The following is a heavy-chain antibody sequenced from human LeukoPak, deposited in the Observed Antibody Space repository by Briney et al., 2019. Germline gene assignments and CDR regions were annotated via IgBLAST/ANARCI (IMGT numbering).Heavy chain of an antibody. V-gene: IGHV4-39*07. J-gene: IGHJ6*02. CDR2: IYYSGST. D-gene: IGHD4-17*01. Sequence: PSETLSLTCTVSGDSLSSSPYYWGWIRQPPGKGLEWIGSIYYSGSTYYNPSLKSRVTISVDTSKNQFSLKLSSVTAADTAVYYCARVTVTTLYYYYYYGMDVWGQGTTVTVSS. CDR3: ARVTVTTLYYYYYYGMDV. CDR1: GDSLSSSPYY.